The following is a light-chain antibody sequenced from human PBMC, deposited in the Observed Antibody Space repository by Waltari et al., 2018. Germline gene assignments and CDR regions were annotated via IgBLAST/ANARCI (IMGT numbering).Light chain of an antibody. CDR2: ETT. J-gene: IGLJ2*01. CDR1: TGAVTPSHY. Sequence: QAVVTQEPSLTVSPGGTVTLTCGSSTGAVTPSHYSYWFQPKPDQAPRTLIYETTKTHSWTPARFSGSLLGGKAALTLSGALPEDEADDYCFLYYSGVVVFGGGTKLTVL. V-gene: IGLV7-46*01. CDR3: FLYYSGVVV.